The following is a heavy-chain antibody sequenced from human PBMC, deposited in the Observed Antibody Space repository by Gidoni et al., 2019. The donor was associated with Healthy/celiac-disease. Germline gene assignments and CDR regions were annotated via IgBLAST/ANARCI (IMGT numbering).Heavy chain of an antibody. CDR3: ASLYNWNDEGYYFDY. CDR1: GFTFSSYS. D-gene: IGHD1-20*01. J-gene: IGHJ4*02. Sequence: EVQLVESGGGLVKPGGSLRLSCAASGFTFSSYSMNWVRQAPGKGLELVSSISSSSSYIYYADSVKGRFTISRDNAKNSLYLQMNSLRAEDTAVYYCASLYNWNDEGYYFDYWGQGTLVTVSS. V-gene: IGHV3-21*01. CDR2: ISSSSSYI.